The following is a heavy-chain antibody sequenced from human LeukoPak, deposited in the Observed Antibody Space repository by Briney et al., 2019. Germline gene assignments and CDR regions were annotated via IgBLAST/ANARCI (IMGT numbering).Heavy chain of an antibody. Sequence: PSETLSLTCTVSGGSISSYYWSWIRQPAGKGLEWIGRIYTSGSTNYNPSLKSRVTMSVDTSKNQFSLKLSSVTAADTAVYYCARDGGWGGYSGYDYFDYWGQGTLVTVSS. CDR2: IYTSGST. V-gene: IGHV4-4*07. J-gene: IGHJ4*02. CDR3: ARDGGWGGYSGYDYFDY. D-gene: IGHD5-12*01. CDR1: GGSISSYY.